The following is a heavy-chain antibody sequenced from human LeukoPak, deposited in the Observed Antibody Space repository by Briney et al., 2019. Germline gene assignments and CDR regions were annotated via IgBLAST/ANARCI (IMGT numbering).Heavy chain of an antibody. D-gene: IGHD2-2*01. CDR1: GGSISSSSYY. V-gene: IGHV4-39*01. Sequence: SETLSLTCTVSGGSISSSSYYWGWIRQPPGKGLEWIGSIYYSGSTYYNPSLKSRVTISVDTSKNQFSLKLSSVTAADTAVYYCARLGHNVVVPAGHFDYWGQGTLVTVSS. J-gene: IGHJ4*02. CDR3: ARLGHNVVVPAGHFDY. CDR2: IYYSGST.